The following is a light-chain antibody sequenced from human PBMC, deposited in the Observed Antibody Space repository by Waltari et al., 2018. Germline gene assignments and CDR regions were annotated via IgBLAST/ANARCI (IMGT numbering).Light chain of an antibody. CDR3: NAYTINTLFYV. V-gene: IGLV2-14*03. Sequence: QSALTQPASVSGSPGQSITISCTGTSSDVGGYNYVSWYQQHPGKAPTLIIYDVTNRPSGIIKGYSGSKSGTTASLTISGLQAEDEADYYCNAYTINTLFYVFGTGTKVTVL. J-gene: IGLJ1*01. CDR2: DVT. CDR1: SSDVGGYNY.